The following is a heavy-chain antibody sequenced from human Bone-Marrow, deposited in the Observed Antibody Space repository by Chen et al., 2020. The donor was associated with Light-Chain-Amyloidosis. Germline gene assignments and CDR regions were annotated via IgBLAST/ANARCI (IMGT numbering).Heavy chain of an antibody. CDR1: GLSVSSNY. V-gene: IGHV3-53*02. CDR3: ARDVLCSSSNTCNDY. J-gene: IGHJ4*02. D-gene: IGHD2-2*01. CDR2: FHPGVTT. Sequence: EVQLMETGGGMIQPGGALRVSCAVSGLSVSSNYMGWVRQAPGKGLEWVSLFHPGVTTYYTDSVKGRFTISRDNSKNTLYLQMNSLRAEDTAVYYCARDVLCSSSNTCNDYWGQGTLVTVSS.